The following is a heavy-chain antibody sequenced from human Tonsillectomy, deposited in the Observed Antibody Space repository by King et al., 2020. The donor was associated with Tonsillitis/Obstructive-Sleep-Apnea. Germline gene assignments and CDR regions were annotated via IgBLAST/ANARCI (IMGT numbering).Heavy chain of an antibody. J-gene: IGHJ3*02. V-gene: IGHV2-5*02. CDR1: GFSLSTSGVG. Sequence: TLKESGPTLVKPTQTLTLTCTFSGFSLSTSGVGVGWIRQPPGKALECLALIYWDDDKRYSPSLKSRLTITKDTSKNQVVLTMTNVDPMDTATYYCARTELPVGPLYYCFDIWGQGRMVTVSS. CDR2: IYWDDDK. D-gene: IGHD2-8*01. CDR3: ARTELPVGPLYYCFDI.